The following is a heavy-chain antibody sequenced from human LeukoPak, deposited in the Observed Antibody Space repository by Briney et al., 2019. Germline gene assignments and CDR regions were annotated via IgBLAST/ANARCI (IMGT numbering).Heavy chain of an antibody. CDR3: ARVRAYYYCSGSANWFEP. J-gene: IGHJ5*02. CDR1: GFTFSRYS. D-gene: IGHD3-10*01. CDR2: LSSSSSTI. Sequence: GGSLSLYCAASGFTFSRYSMNWVRQAPGQGREWVLYLSSSSSTIYYADTVQRRFTISRNNAKNSLFLEMNSLRDEDTAVYYCARVRAYYYCSGSANWFEPWGQGNLGTGSS. V-gene: IGHV3-48*02.